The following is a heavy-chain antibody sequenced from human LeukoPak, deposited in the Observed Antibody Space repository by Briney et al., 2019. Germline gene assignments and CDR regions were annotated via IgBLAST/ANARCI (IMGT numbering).Heavy chain of an antibody. Sequence: SETLSLTCIVSHGSISRYYWSWIRQPPGKGLEWIGHIYYSGSTEYSPSLKSRVTISVDTSENQVPLKVTSVTAADTAVYYCARLQNRGFDYGYDDAFDVWGQGTMVTVSS. J-gene: IGHJ3*01. V-gene: IGHV4-59*08. CDR3: ARLQNRGFDYGYDDAFDV. D-gene: IGHD5-18*01. CDR1: HGSISRYY. CDR2: IYYSGST.